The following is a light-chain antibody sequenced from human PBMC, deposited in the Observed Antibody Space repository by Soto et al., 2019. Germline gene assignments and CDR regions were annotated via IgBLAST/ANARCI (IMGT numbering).Light chain of an antibody. V-gene: IGKV4-1*01. Sequence: DIAMTQSPDSLAVSLGERATINCKSSQSVLSNSNNKNYLAWYQQKPGQPPKLLIYWASTRESGVSDRFTASGSGTDFTLTISSLLAEDVAVYYCQQYYHTPMYIFGHGTRLEIK. CDR2: WAS. J-gene: IGKJ2*01. CDR3: QQYYHTPMYI. CDR1: QSVLSNSNNKNY.